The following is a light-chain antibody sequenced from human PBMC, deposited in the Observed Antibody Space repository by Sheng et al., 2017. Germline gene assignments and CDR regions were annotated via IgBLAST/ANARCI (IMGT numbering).Light chain of an antibody. Sequence: ETVLTQSPGTLSLSPGERATLSCRASQSISSNFLGWYQQKPGQAPRLLIYGASSRATGIPDRFSGSGSGTDFTLTISRLEPEDFAVYYCQQYGSSPMYTFGQGTKLEIK. CDR3: QQYGSSPMYT. CDR2: GAS. J-gene: IGKJ2*01. CDR1: QSISSNF. V-gene: IGKV3-20*01.